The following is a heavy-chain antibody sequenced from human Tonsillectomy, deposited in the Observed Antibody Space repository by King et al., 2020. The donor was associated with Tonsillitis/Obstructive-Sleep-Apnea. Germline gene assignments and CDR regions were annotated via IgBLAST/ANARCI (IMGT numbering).Heavy chain of an antibody. CDR1: GGSFTDYY. CDR3: SRGVVVGHQLIPSIDY. Sequence: VQLQQWGAGLLKPSETLSLTCAVYGGSFTDYYWSWIRQPPGKGLEWIGEINHSGTTHSIPSLKSRISISIDTSKNQFSLKLTSVTAADTAVYFCSRGVVVGHQLIPSIDYWGQGTLVTVSS. V-gene: IGHV4-34*01. D-gene: IGHD2-15*01. CDR2: INHSGTT. J-gene: IGHJ4*02.